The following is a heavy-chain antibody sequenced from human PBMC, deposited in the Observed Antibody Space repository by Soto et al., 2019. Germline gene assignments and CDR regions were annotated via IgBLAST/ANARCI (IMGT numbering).Heavy chain of an antibody. D-gene: IGHD3-3*01. Sequence: QVQLVQSGPEVKKPGASVKVSCKASGYSFTTNAISWVRQAPGQGLEWMGWINPYKGNTKYGQKFKVRVTMTTDTSTSTAYMEVRSLRADDTAVDYCARGQHSPVTIFGVVVSSMGTFDIWGQGTMVPVSS. CDR3: ARGQHSPVTIFGVVVSSMGTFDI. J-gene: IGHJ3*02. CDR2: INPYKGNT. CDR1: GYSFTTNA. V-gene: IGHV1-18*01.